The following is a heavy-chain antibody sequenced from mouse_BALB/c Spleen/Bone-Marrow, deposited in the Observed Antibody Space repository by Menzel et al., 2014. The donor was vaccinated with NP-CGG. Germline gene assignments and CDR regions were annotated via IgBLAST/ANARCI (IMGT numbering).Heavy chain of an antibody. CDR1: GFTFSSYA. CDR3: ARGLYDGYENWCFDV. V-gene: IGHV5-6-5*01. Sequence: VKLMESGGGLVKPGGSLKLSCAASGFTFSSYAMSWVRQTPEKRLEWVASITSGGSTYYPDSVKGRFTISRDNARNILYLQMSSLRSEDMAMYYCARGLYDGYENWCFDVWGAGTTVTVSS. D-gene: IGHD2-3*01. CDR2: ITSGGST. J-gene: IGHJ1*01.